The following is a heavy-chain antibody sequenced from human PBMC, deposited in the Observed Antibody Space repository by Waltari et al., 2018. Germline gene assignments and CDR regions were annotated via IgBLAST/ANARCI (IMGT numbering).Heavy chain of an antibody. CDR2: IKYDGSEK. Sequence: VQMVESGGGLVQPGGSLRLSCAVTGFSFSDYWMSWVRQAPGKGLEWEAKIKYDGSEKYYVDSMKGRISISRDNARKSLYLEINSLTVEDTAVYYCARDRARIAARPSWLGPWGQGSLVTVSA. CDR3: ARDRARIAARPSWLGP. D-gene: IGHD6-6*01. V-gene: IGHV3-7*03. J-gene: IGHJ5*02. CDR1: GFSFSDYW.